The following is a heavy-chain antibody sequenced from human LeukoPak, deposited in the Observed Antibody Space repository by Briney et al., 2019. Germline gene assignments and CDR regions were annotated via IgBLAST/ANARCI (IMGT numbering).Heavy chain of an antibody. CDR1: GGSISSYY. Sequence: SETLSLTCTVSGGSISSYYWSWIRQPPRKGLEWIGYIYTSGSTNYNPSLKSRVTISVDTSKNQFSLKLSSVTAADTAVYYCASSYYYGSGSPKLYYFDYWGQGTLVTVSS. CDR3: ASSYYYGSGSPKLYYFDY. CDR2: IYTSGST. D-gene: IGHD3-10*01. V-gene: IGHV4-4*09. J-gene: IGHJ4*02.